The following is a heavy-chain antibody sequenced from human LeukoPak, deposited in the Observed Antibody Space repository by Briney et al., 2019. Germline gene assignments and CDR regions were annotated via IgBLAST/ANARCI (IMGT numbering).Heavy chain of an antibody. CDR2: ISAYNGNT. Sequence: ASVKVSCKASGYTFTSYGISWVRQAPGQGLEWMGWISAYNGNTNYAQKLQGRVTMTTDTSTSTAYMELRSLRSDDTAVYYCARGWGYGDYDFLYYFDYWGQGTLVTVSS. CDR3: ARGWGYGDYDFLYYFDY. CDR1: GYTFTSYG. V-gene: IGHV1-18*01. J-gene: IGHJ4*02. D-gene: IGHD4-17*01.